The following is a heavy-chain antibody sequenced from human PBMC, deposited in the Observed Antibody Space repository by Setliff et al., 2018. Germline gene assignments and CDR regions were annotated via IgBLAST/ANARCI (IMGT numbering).Heavy chain of an antibody. V-gene: IGHV1-46*01. J-gene: IGHJ6*03. CDR1: GYTLTNYY. CDR2: INPSGGLT. Sequence: ASVKVPCKASGYTLTNYYMHWVRQAPGQGLEWMGIINPSGGLTRYAQKFQGKVTMTRDTSTSTVYMELSSLGSEDTAVYYCVREGVDTRSSTDYRYYMDVWGKGTTVTVSS. CDR3: VREGVDTRSSTDYRYYMDV. D-gene: IGHD5-18*01.